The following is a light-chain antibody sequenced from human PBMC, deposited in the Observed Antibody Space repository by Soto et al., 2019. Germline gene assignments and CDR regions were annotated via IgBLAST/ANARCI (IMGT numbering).Light chain of an antibody. CDR1: QDISSW. Sequence: DIQMTQSPSSLSASVGDRVTITCRASQDISSWLAWYQQKPGKAPELLIYAASTLQSGVPSRFSGTGSGTEFTLAISSLQPEDFATYYCQQANSFPFTFGPGTKVDIK. J-gene: IGKJ3*01. CDR2: AAS. V-gene: IGKV1-12*01. CDR3: QQANSFPFT.